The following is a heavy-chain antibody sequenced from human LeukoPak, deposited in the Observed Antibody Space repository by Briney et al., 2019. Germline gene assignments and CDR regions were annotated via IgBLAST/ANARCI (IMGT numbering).Heavy chain of an antibody. CDR2: IYYSGST. CDR3: ARGLYYYDSSGYYYY. D-gene: IGHD3-22*01. CDR1: GFTVSNNC. Sequence: GGSLRLSCAASGFTVSNNCMSWVRQAPGKGLEWVSVIYYSGSTYYADSVKGRFTISRDNSKNTLYLQMNSLRAEDTAVYYCARGLYYYDSSGYYYYWGQGTLVTVSS. J-gene: IGHJ4*02. V-gene: IGHV3-53*01.